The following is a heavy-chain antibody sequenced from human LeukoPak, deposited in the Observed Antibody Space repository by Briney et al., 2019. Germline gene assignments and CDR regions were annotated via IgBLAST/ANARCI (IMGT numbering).Heavy chain of an antibody. J-gene: IGHJ4*02. Sequence: GGSLRLSCAASGFTFSSYSMNWVRQAPGKRLEWVSSISSSSSYIYYADSVKGRFTISRDNAKNSLYLQMNSLRAEDTAVYYCASWAGNTQSDSWSGPFDYWGQGTLVTVSS. CDR3: ASWAGNTQSDSWSGPFDY. V-gene: IGHV3-21*01. CDR1: GFTFSSYS. CDR2: ISSSSSYI. D-gene: IGHD3-3*01.